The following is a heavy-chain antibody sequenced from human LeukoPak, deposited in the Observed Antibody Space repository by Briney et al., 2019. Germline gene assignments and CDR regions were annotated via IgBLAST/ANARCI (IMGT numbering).Heavy chain of an antibody. CDR1: GGSFSGYY. Sequence: SETLSLTCAVYGGSFSGYYWSWIRQPPGKGLEWIGEINHSGSTNYNPLLKSRVTISVDTSKNQFSLKLSSVTAADTAVYYCARGPSLDYWGQGTLVTVSS. J-gene: IGHJ4*02. CDR3: ARGPSLDY. CDR2: INHSGST. V-gene: IGHV4-34*01.